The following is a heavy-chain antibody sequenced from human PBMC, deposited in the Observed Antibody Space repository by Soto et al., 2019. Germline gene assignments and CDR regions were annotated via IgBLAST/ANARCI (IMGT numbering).Heavy chain of an antibody. V-gene: IGHV1-69*01. D-gene: IGHD3-10*01. J-gene: IGHJ4*02. CDR3: AKESGDH. CDR1: GGNFNTYA. CDR2: IIPMFDIK. Sequence: QLQLVQSGAEVKERGSSVKISCKTSGGNFNTYALTWVRQAPGQGLEWIGGIIPMFDIKNVAQRFQGRVTLSADASMTTAYLEMTRLRSDDTAVYYCAKESGDHWGQGTLVTVSS.